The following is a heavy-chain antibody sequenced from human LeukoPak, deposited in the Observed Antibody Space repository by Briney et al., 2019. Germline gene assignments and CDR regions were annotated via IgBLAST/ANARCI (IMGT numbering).Heavy chain of an antibody. CDR1: GYTFTNYD. Sequence: ASVKVSCKAPGYTFTNYDINWVRQATGQGLEWMGWMNPNSGNTGYAQKFQGRVTMTRNASISTAYMELNSLRSEDTAVYYCVRNKLGARYFDSWGQGTLVTVSS. CDR2: MNPNSGNT. D-gene: IGHD1-26*01. CDR3: VRNKLGARYFDS. V-gene: IGHV1-8*01. J-gene: IGHJ4*02.